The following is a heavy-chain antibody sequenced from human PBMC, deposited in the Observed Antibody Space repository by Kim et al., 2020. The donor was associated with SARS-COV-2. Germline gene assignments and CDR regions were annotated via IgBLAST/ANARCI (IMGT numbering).Heavy chain of an antibody. D-gene: IGHD2-2*01. CDR2: IKSETDGGTA. Sequence: GGSLRLSCAVSGIPFSNAWLNWVRQSPGKGLEWVGRIKSETDGGTADLAAPVKGRFAISRDDSKNTLYLLMNNVKTDDSAVYYCTTVSMRWGQGTLVTVSS. V-gene: IGHV3-15*01. CDR3: TTVSMR. J-gene: IGHJ4*02. CDR1: GIPFSNAW.